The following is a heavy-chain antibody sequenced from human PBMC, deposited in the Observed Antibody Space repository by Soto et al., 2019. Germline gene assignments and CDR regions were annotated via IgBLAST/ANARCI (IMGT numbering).Heavy chain of an antibody. CDR3: ARISPNDFWSGLYYFDY. D-gene: IGHD3-3*01. CDR1: GFSLSNARMG. J-gene: IGHJ4*02. CDR2: IFSNDEK. V-gene: IGHV2-26*01. Sequence: SVPTLVNPTETLTLTCTVSGFSLSNARMGVSWIRQPPGKALEWLAHIFSNDEKSYSTSLKSRLTISKDTSKSQVVLTMTNMGPVETETHYCARISPNDFWSGLYYFDYWGQGTRVTVSP.